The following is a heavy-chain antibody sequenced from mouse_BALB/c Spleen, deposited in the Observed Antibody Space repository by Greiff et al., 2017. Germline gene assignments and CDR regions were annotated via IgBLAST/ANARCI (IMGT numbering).Heavy chain of an antibody. CDR2: FHPYNDDT. Sequence: VQLQQSGAELVKPGASVKMSCKAFGYTFTTYPIEWVKQNHGKSLEWIGNFHPYNDDTKYNEKFKGKAKLTVEKSSSTVYLELSRLTSDDSAVYYCARGTYYRYDWYFDVWGAGTTVTVSS. J-gene: IGHJ1*01. V-gene: IGHV1-47*01. CDR1: GYTFTTYP. CDR3: ARGTYYRYDWYFDV. D-gene: IGHD2-14*01.